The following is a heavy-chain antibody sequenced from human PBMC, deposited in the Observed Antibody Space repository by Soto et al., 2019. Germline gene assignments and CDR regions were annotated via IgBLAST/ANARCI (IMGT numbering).Heavy chain of an antibody. V-gene: IGHV4-34*01. Sequence: SETLSLTCAVDGGSLSGHSWTWIRQAPGKGLEWIGESNHSGFSNYISSLKSRVSISVDPSKNQFSLILHSVTAADTAVYYCARERQYYHLWSAYQNEGLHGLDVWGQGTAVTVSS. CDR1: GGSLSGHS. D-gene: IGHD3-3*02. CDR3: ARERQYYHLWSAYQNEGLHGLDV. J-gene: IGHJ6*02. CDR2: SNHSGFS.